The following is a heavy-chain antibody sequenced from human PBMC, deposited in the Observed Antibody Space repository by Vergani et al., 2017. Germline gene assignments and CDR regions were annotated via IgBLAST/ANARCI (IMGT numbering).Heavy chain of an antibody. J-gene: IGHJ5*02. D-gene: IGHD5-12*01. CDR2: IIPIFGTA. V-gene: IGHV1-69*06. Sequence: QVQLVQSGAEVKKPGSSVKVSCKASGGTFSSYAISWVRQAPGQGLEWMGGIIPIFGTANYAQKFQGRVTITADKSTSTAYMELSSLRSVDTAVYYCASNLTPLYSGYDWRSPWGQGTLVTVSS. CDR3: ASNLTPLYSGYDWRSP. CDR1: GGTFSSYA.